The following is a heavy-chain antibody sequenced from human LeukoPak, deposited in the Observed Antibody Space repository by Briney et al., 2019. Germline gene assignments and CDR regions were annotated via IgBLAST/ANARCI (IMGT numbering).Heavy chain of an antibody. Sequence: GGSLRLSRAASGFTFSTYGMSWVRQAPGKGLEWISSISPSGDITYYADSVKGRFAISRDSSKATLYVQVNSLRAEDTAIYFCTRGWIQPDYWGQGTRVTVSS. V-gene: IGHV3-23*01. CDR2: ISPSGDIT. CDR3: TRGWIQPDY. CDR1: GFTFSTYG. D-gene: IGHD5-18*01. J-gene: IGHJ4*02.